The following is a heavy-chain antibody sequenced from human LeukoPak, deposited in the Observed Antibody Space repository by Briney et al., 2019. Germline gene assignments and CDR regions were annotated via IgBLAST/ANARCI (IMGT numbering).Heavy chain of an antibody. J-gene: IGHJ3*02. V-gene: IGHV3-33*01. D-gene: IGHD5-18*01. CDR2: IWYDGSNK. CDR3: ARVDTAMVGAFDI. Sequence: GRSLRLSCAASGFTFSSYGMHWVRQAPGKGLEWVAVIWYDGSNKYYADSVKGRFTISRDNSKNTLYLQMNSLRAEDTAVYYCARVDTAMVGAFDIWGQGTMVTVSS. CDR1: GFTFSSYG.